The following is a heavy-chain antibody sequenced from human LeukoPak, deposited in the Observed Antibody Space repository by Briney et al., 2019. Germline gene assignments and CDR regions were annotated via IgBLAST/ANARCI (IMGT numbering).Heavy chain of an antibody. CDR1: GFTFSSYG. J-gene: IGHJ4*02. CDR2: ISYDGSNK. Sequence: GGSLRLSCAASGFTFSSYGMHWVRQAPGKGLEWVAVISYDGSNKYYADSVKGRFTISRDNSKNTLYLQMNSLRAEDTAVYYCAKALRYNALDYFDYWGQGTLVTVSS. D-gene: IGHD3-9*01. V-gene: IGHV3-30*18. CDR3: AKALRYNALDYFDY.